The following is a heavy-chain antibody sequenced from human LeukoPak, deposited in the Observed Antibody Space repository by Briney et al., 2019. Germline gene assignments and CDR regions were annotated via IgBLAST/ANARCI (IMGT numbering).Heavy chain of an antibody. CDR2: ISAYNGNT. CDR1: GYTFTSYD. V-gene: IGHV1-18*01. Sequence: ASVKVSCKASGYTFTSYDINWVRQAPGQGLEWMGWISAYNGNTNYAQKLQGRVTMTTDTSTGTAYMELRSLRSEDTAVYYCASSERAAAGTFEYWGQGTLVTVSS. CDR3: ASSERAAAGTFEY. D-gene: IGHD6-13*01. J-gene: IGHJ4*02.